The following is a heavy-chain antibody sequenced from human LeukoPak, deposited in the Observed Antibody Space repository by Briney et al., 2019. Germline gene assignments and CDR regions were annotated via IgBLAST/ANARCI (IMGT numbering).Heavy chain of an antibody. D-gene: IGHD3-10*01. CDR2: IYHSGST. CDR3: ARARTLWFGELLPLGYFDY. Sequence: SETLSLTCAVSGGSISSSNWWSWVRQPPGKGLEWIGEIYHSGSTNYNPSLKSRVTISVDKSKNQFSLKLSSVTAADTAVYYCARARTLWFGELLPLGYFDYWGQGTLVTVSS. J-gene: IGHJ4*02. V-gene: IGHV4-4*02. CDR1: GGSISSSNW.